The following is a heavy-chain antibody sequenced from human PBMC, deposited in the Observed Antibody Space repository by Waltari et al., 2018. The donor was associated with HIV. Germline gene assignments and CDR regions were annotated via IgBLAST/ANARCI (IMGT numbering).Heavy chain of an antibody. D-gene: IGHD2-2*01. Sequence: VQLVQSGAEVKKPGESLKISCKGSGYNFTTYWIGWVRQMPGKGLEWMGFIYPVDSDTRYSPAFRGQVTISADKSMSTAYLQWSSLQASDTAIYYCARLGYCSSARCPSGYYYSYGMGVWGQGTTVTVSS. CDR1: GYNFTTYW. J-gene: IGHJ6*02. CDR3: ARLGYCSSARCPSGYYYSYGMGV. V-gene: IGHV5-51*01. CDR2: IYPVDSDT.